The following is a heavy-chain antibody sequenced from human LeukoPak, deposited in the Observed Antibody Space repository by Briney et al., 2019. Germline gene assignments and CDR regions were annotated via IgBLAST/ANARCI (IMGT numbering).Heavy chain of an antibody. CDR1: GFTFSSYW. Sequence: GGSLRLSCAASGFTFSSYWMSWVRQAPGKGLEWVANIKQDGSEKYYVDSVKGRFTISRDNAKNSLYLQMNSLRAEDTAVYYCARGTGDYEYCFDYWGQGTLVTVSS. V-gene: IGHV3-7*01. CDR2: IKQDGSEK. CDR3: ARGTGDYEYCFDY. J-gene: IGHJ4*02. D-gene: IGHD4-17*01.